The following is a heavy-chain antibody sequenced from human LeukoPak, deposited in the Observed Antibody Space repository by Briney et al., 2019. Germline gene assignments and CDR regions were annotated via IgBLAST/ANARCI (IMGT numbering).Heavy chain of an antibody. D-gene: IGHD1-20*01. Sequence: GGSLRLSCAVSGFTFSSYTMNWVRQAPGQGLEWVSSISSRGTYIYYAESVKGRFTISRDNAKNSVFLDMDSLRAEDTAVYYCASGLTGTTVYWGQGTLVTVSS. CDR1: GFTFSSYT. CDR2: ISSRGTYI. CDR3: ASGLTGTTVY. J-gene: IGHJ4*02. V-gene: IGHV3-21*01.